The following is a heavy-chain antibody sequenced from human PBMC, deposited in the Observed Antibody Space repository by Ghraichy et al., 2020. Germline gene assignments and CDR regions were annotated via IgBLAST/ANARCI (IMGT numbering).Heavy chain of an antibody. CDR1: GFTFSNYW. Sequence: GGSLRLSCAASGFTFSNYWMTWVRQAPGKGLEWVANIKQDGSERYYVDSVKGRFTISRDNAKNSLYLQMNSLRAEDMAVYYCAREPGYSSGWTSRLSQHWGQGTLVTVSS. D-gene: IGHD6-19*01. J-gene: IGHJ1*01. CDR2: IKQDGSER. CDR3: AREPGYSSGWTSRLSQH. V-gene: IGHV3-7*03.